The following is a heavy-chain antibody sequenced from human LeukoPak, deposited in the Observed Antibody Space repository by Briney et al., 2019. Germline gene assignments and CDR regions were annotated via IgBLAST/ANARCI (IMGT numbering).Heavy chain of an antibody. CDR3: ARGRRDGYSPYWYFDL. CDR1: GFTFSDYN. Sequence: GGSLRLSCAASGFTFSDYNMRWIRQAPGKGLEWASSISRSGSTKYYADSVKGRFTISRDNAKNSLFLQMNSLRAEDTAVYYCARGRRDGYSPYWYFDLWGRGTLVTVSS. V-gene: IGHV3-11*04. J-gene: IGHJ2*01. CDR2: ISRSGSTK. D-gene: IGHD5-24*01.